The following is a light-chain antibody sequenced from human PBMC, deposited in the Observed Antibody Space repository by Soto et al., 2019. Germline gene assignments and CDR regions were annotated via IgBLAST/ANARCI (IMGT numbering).Light chain of an antibody. V-gene: IGKV1-27*01. CDR1: QAIGDY. J-gene: IGKJ4*01. CDR2: AAS. CDR3: QKYNSAPLT. Sequence: DIQVTQSPSSLSASLVDRVTITCRANQAIGDYLAWFQQQPGKVPKLLIYAASALQSAVPSRFSGSGSGTDFTLTISSLQPEDIATYYCQKYNSAPLTFGGGTKVEI.